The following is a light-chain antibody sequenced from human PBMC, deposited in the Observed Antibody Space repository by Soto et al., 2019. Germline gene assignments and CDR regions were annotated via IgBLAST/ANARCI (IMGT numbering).Light chain of an antibody. V-gene: IGKV3-11*01. J-gene: IGKJ4*01. CDR1: QSINTY. CDR3: QQRRDWPLT. CDR2: DAS. Sequence: TQSPSFLSASVGDRVTITCRASQSINTYLAWFQQKPGQAPRLLIYDASNRATGIPARFSGSGSGTDFTLTINSLEPEDFAIYYCQQRRDWPLTFGEGTKVDIK.